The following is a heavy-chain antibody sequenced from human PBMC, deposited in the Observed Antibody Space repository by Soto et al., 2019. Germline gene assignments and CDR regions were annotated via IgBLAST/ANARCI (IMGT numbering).Heavy chain of an antibody. CDR3: ARHVGTIFGVIIINYYGLDV. D-gene: IGHD3-3*01. CDR1: GGSISSSSYS. CDR2: IYYSGST. V-gene: IGHV4-39*01. Sequence: SETLSLTCTVSGGSISSSSYSWGWIRQPPGKGLEWIGSIYYSGSTYYNPSLKSRVTLSVKTSKNQFSLKLSSVTAADTAVYYCARHVGTIFGVIIINYYGLDVWGQGTTVTVSS. J-gene: IGHJ6*02.